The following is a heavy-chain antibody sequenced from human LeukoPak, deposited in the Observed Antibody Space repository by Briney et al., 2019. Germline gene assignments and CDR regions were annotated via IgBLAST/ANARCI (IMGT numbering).Heavy chain of an antibody. CDR1: GFTFSSYE. V-gene: IGHV3-48*03. J-gene: IGHJ3*02. Sequence: GGSLRLSCAASGFTFSSYEMNWVCQAPGKGLEWVSYISSSGSTIYYADSVKGRFTISRDNAKNSLYLQMNSLRAEDTAVYYCARESSGWYSVEGAFDIWGQGTMVTVSS. D-gene: IGHD6-19*01. CDR3: ARESSGWYSVEGAFDI. CDR2: ISSSGSTI.